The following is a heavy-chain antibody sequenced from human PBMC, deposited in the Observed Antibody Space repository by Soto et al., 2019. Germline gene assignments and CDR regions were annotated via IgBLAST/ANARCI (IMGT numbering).Heavy chain of an antibody. V-gene: IGHV1-69*06. CDR2: INAGFGAT. Sequence: SVKVSCKASGGTFGRYAISWVRRAPGQSLEWMGQINAGFGATDLAQMFQGRVTITADKSTTTVYMELSSLRSDDTAVYYCATDCSGGSCYGASGIDVWGQGTTVTVS. CDR3: ATDCSGGSCYGASGIDV. J-gene: IGHJ6*02. D-gene: IGHD2-15*01. CDR1: GGTFGRYA.